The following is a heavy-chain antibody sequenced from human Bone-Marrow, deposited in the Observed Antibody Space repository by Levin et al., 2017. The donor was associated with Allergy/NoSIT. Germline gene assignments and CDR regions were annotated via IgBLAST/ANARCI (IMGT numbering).Heavy chain of an antibody. J-gene: IGHJ4*02. V-gene: IGHV3-21*01. CDR3: ARDRGGNSGTFDK. Sequence: GGSLRLSCETFGFTFSSYNLNWVRQAPGKGLEWVASISGRSTYIYYADSVKGRFTISRDNAKNSLSLEMNSLRAEDTAVYFCARDRGGNSGTFDKWGQGTLVTVSS. CDR1: GFTFSSYN. CDR2: ISGRSTYI. D-gene: IGHD5-12*01.